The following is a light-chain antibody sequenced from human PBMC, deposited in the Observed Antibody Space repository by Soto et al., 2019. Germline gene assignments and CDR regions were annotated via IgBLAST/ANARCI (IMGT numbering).Light chain of an antibody. J-gene: IGKJ4*01. CDR2: EES. V-gene: IGKV1-9*01. CDR3: QQVKTYPRT. Sequence: DIHLTQSPSFLSASLGDRVTITCRPSQAVPNNMAWYQQKPGKPPKLXIYEESTLHSGVPSRSSGRKSGTQFTLTIDSLQPEDFESYYCQQVKTYPRTFGGGTKVDIK. CDR1: QAVPNN.